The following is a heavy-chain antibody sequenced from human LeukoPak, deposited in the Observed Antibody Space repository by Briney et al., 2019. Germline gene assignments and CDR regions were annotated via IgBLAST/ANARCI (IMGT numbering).Heavy chain of an antibody. Sequence: GGSLRLSCAASGFTFSSYGMHWVRQAPGKGLEWVAVIYYDGSGQFYADSVRGRFTISRDNSKNTLYLQMSSLRAEDTAVYYCARVAPTRSEEIDYWGQGTRVTVSS. D-gene: IGHD3-16*02. CDR3: ARVAPTRSEEIDY. CDR1: GFTFSSYG. J-gene: IGHJ4*02. V-gene: IGHV3-33*01. CDR2: IYYDGSGQ.